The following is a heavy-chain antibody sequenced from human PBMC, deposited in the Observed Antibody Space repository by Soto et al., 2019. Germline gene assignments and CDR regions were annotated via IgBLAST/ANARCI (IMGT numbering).Heavy chain of an antibody. J-gene: IGHJ3*02. V-gene: IGHV3-30*14. CDR3: ARGGRGLRGAFDI. CDR1: EFTFRNYA. CDR2: ISFDGFSK. Sequence: QVQLVESGGGVVQPGGSLRLSCADSEFTFRNYAMHWVHQAPGKGLEWVAVISFDGFSKFYADSVKGRFTISRDNSKNSRYHQVNSLRAEDSAVYYCARGGRGLRGAFDIWGQGTMVTVSS. D-gene: IGHD4-17*01.